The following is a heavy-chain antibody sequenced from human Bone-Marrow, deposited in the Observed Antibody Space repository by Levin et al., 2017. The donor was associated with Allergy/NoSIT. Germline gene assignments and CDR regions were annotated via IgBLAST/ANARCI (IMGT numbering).Heavy chain of an antibody. CDR1: GGSVSSGGYY. J-gene: IGHJ4*02. CDR3: ARVVHRGDYPDY. D-gene: IGHD2-8*01. CDR2: MYDTGTT. V-gene: IGHV4-31*03. Sequence: SETLSLTCSVSGGSVSSGGYYWSWIRQHPGKGLEYIGYMYDTGTTYSNPSLKSRVTLSIDTSKNQFSLKLSSVTAADTAIYYYARVVHRGDYPDYWGQGTLVTVSS.